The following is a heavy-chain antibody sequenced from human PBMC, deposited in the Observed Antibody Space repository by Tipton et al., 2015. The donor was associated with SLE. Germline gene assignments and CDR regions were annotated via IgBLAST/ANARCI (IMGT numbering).Heavy chain of an antibody. V-gene: IGHV4-61*05. J-gene: IGHJ5*01. Sequence: TLSLTCTVSGGSISSSSYYWGWIRLPPGKGLEWIGYISDSGSADYNPSLKSRVTISVDTSKNQFSLKLSSVTAADTAVYYCAGEGGYDSWGQGTLVTVSS. CDR3: AGEGGYDS. CDR1: GGSISSSSYY. D-gene: IGHD5-12*01. CDR2: ISDSGSA.